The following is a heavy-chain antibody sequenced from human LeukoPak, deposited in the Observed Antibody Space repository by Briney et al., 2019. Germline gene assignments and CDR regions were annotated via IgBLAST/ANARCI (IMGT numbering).Heavy chain of an antibody. CDR3: ARHGWGIHFDS. V-gene: IGHV4-39*01. J-gene: IGHJ4*02. Sequence: SETLSLTCTVSGASMSGSDDYWGWVRQPPGKGLEWIGSVYHSGTTYFSPSLRSRVFISIETSKSRFSLNLTSLTAADSAVYYCARHGWGIHFDSWGQGALVTVSS. CDR1: GASMSGSDDY. CDR2: VYHSGTT. D-gene: IGHD3-16*01.